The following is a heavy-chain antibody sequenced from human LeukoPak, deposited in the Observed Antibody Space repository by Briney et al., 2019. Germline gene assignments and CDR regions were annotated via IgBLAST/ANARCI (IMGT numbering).Heavy chain of an antibody. CDR2: ISGSGGSI. V-gene: IGHV3-23*01. D-gene: IGHD3-10*01. J-gene: IGHJ4*02. CDR1: GFTFSRNG. Sequence: PGGSLRLSCAASGFTFSRNGMTWVRQAPGKGLEWVSAISGSGGSIYYADSVKGRFTISRDNSNSSLYLLMNSLKSEDTALYYFVKGFREMYYYGLGSDYPSYYFDPWGQGTLVTVSS. CDR3: VKGFREMYYYGLGSDYPSYYFDP.